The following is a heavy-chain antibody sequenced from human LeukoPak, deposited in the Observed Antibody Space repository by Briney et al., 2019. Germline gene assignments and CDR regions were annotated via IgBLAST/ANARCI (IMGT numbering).Heavy chain of an antibody. D-gene: IGHD6-13*01. J-gene: IGHJ5*02. CDR2: IYYTGNT. CDR3: ARVLAAAGNNWFDP. V-gene: IGHV4-30-4*07. CDR1: GGSISSGGYS. Sequence: SETLSLTCTVSGGSISSGGYSWSWIRQPPGKGMEFIAYIYYTGNTYFNPSLKSRVTISVDTSKNQFSLKLTSVTAADTAVYYCARVLAAAGNNWFDPWGQGTLVTVSS.